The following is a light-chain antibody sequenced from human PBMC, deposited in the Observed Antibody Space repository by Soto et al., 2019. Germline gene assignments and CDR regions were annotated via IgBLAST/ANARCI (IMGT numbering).Light chain of an antibody. CDR1: SSNIGSSS. J-gene: IGLJ1*01. V-gene: IGLV1-44*01. CDR2: NNN. CDR3: AAWDVTLNGLYV. Sequence: QSVLTQPPSASGTPGQRVTISCSGRSSNIGSSSVNWYQQLPGTAPKLLIYNNNPWASGVPDRFSGSKSGTSASLAISGLQSEDEADYYCAAWDVTLNGLYVFGTGTKLTVL.